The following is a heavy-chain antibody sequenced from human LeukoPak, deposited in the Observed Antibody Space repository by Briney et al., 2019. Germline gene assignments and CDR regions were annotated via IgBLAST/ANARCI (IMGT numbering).Heavy chain of an antibody. J-gene: IGHJ6*03. CDR2: ISYGGSNK. D-gene: IGHD2-2*01. CDR3: ASRGMHCSSTSCSSYYYYYYMDV. V-gene: IGHV3-30-3*01. CDR1: GFTFSSYA. Sequence: GGSLRLSCAASGFTFSSYAMHWVRQAPGKGLEWVAVISYGGSNKYYADSVKGRFTISRDNSKNTLYLQMNSLRAEDTAVYYCASRGMHCSSTSCSSYYYYYYMDVWGKGTTVTVSS.